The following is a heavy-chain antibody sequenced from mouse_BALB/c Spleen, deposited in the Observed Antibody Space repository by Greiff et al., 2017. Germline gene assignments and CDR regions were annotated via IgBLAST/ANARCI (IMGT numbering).Heavy chain of an antibody. CDR3: ARWGFITTVVAGGYFDY. D-gene: IGHD1-1*01. Sequence: VQLQQSGAELAKPGASVKMSCKASGYTFTSYWMHWVKQRPGQGLEWIGYINPSTGYTEYNQKFKDKATLTADKSSSTAYMQLSSLTSEDSAVYYCARWGFITTVVAGGYFDYWGQGTTLTVSS. CDR1: GYTFTSYW. V-gene: IGHV1-7*01. J-gene: IGHJ2*01. CDR2: INPSTGYT.